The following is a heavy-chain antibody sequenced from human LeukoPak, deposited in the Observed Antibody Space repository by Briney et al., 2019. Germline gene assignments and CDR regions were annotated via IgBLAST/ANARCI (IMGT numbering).Heavy chain of an antibody. V-gene: IGHV3-9*01. CDR3: AKNSDYGDY. Sequence: PGRSLRLSCAASGFTFDDYAMHWVRQAPGKGLEWVSGISWNSGSIGYADSVKGRFTISRDNAKNSLYLQMNSLRAEDTALYYCAKNSDYGDYWGQGTLVTVSS. CDR2: ISWNSGSI. CDR1: GFTFDDYA. J-gene: IGHJ4*02.